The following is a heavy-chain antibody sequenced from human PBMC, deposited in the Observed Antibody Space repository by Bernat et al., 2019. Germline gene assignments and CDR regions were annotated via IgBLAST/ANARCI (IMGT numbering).Heavy chain of an antibody. V-gene: IGHV1-18*01. J-gene: IGHJ5*02. CDR3: ARDRCHWFDP. CDR1: GYTFTTYG. Sequence: QVQLVQSGAEVKKPGASVKVSCKASGYTFTTYGISWVRPDPGQGREWMGWISAYNGTTNYAQKHQCRVTMTTDTSTSTAYMELGSLRSDDAAVYYCARDRCHWFDPWGQGTLVTVSS. CDR2: ISAYNGTT.